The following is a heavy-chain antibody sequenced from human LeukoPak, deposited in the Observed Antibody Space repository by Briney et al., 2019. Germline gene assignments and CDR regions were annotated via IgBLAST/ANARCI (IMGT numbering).Heavy chain of an antibody. Sequence: PGGSLRLSCAASGFTVSRNYMSRVRQAPGKGLEWVSVIYSGGSTYYADSVKGRFTISRDNSKNTLYLQMNSVRAEDTAEDYCACGSRSYRSSYYYMGVWGTGTTVTVSS. CDR1: GFTVSRNY. CDR2: IYSGGST. V-gene: IGHV3-53*01. D-gene: IGHD3-10*01. J-gene: IGHJ6*03. CDR3: ACGSRSYRSSYYYMGV.